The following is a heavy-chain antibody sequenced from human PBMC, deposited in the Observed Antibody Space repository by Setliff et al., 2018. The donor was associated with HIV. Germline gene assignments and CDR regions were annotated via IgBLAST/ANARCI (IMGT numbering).Heavy chain of an antibody. D-gene: IGHD2-21*02. CDR2: VYHTATT. CDR1: GVSVSSGGYY. V-gene: IGHV4-31*02. J-gene: IGHJ4*02. Sequence: TLSLTCTISGVSVSSGGYYWSWIRRHPGKGLEWIGYVYHTATTYFNPSLKSRITISVDTSKNQFSLKLGFVTAADTAVYYCATLDHSGGNFLAYWGQGSLVTVSS. CDR3: ATLDHSGGNFLAY.